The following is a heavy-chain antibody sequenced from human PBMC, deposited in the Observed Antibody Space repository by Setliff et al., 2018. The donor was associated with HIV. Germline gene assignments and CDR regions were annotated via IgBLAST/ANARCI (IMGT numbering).Heavy chain of an antibody. CDR1: GFAFSDYD. D-gene: IGHD6-13*01. V-gene: IGHV3-13*01. J-gene: IGHJ6*03. CDR3: VKEAYSNTWNYYYYYIDV. Sequence: GALRLSCATSGFAFSDYDFHWVRQVTGEGLEWVSAIGTGGDTYYADSVKGRFTISRDNSKNTLYLQMSSLRVDDTAVYYCVKEAYSNTWNYYYYYIDVWGKGTTVTVSS. CDR2: IGTGGDT.